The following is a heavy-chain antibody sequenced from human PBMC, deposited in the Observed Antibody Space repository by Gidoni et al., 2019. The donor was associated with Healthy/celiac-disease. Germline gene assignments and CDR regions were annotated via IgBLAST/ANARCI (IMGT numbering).Heavy chain of an antibody. CDR1: GFTVSSYG. J-gene: IGHJ4*02. D-gene: IGHD5-12*01. V-gene: IGHV3-33*01. Sequence: QVQLVESGGGVVEPGRSLSLSCAASGFTVSSYGMPGVRQAPGKGLEWVAVMWFDGNNKYYADSVKGRFTISRDNSKNTLYLQMNSQRAEDTAVYYCARDTVATIWRVGYWGQGTLVTVSS. CDR2: MWFDGNNK. CDR3: ARDTVATIWRVGY.